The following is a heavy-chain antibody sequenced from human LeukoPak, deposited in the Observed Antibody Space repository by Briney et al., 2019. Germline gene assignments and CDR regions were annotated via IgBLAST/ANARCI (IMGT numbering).Heavy chain of an antibody. CDR3: ARVEGSGSYYNVYYYYYMDV. D-gene: IGHD3-10*01. J-gene: IGHJ6*03. CDR2: INHSGST. V-gene: IGHV4-34*01. Sequence: SETLSLTCAVYGGSFSGYYWSWIRQPPGKGLEWIGEINHSGSTNYNPSLKSRVTISVDTSKNQFSLKLSSVTAADTAVYYCARVEGSGSYYNVYYYYYMDVWGKGTTVTVSS. CDR1: GGSFSGYY.